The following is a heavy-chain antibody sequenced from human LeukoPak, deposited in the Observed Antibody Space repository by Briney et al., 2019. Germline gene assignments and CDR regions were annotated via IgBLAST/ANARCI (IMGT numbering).Heavy chain of an antibody. Sequence: SETLSLTYTVSGGSISSYYWSWIRRPPGKGLEWIGYIYYSGSTNYNPSLKSRVTISVDTSKNQFSLKLSSVTAADTAVYYCARTKPGAVPGDFDYWGQGTLVTVSS. CDR2: IYYSGST. CDR3: ARTKPGAVPGDFDY. D-gene: IGHD6-19*01. J-gene: IGHJ4*02. V-gene: IGHV4-59*01. CDR1: GGSISSYY.